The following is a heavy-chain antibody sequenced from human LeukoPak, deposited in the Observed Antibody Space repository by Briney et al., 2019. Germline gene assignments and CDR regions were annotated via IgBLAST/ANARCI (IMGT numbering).Heavy chain of an antibody. CDR3: ARGPRSYYDILTGYLDYYYGMDV. CDR1: GYTFTNYH. Sequence: ASVKVSCKASGYTFTNYHMHWVRQAPGQGLEWMGRIYPSSGGTNYAQKFQGWVTMTRDTSISTAYMELSRLRSDDTAVYYCARGPRSYYDILTGYLDYYYGMDVWGQGTTVTVSS. D-gene: IGHD3-9*01. V-gene: IGHV1-2*04. J-gene: IGHJ6*02. CDR2: IYPSSGGT.